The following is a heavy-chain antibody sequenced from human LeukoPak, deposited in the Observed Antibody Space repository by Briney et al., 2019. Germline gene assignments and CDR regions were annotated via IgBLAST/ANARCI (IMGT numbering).Heavy chain of an antibody. CDR3: ARDLGYDSSGYYL. D-gene: IGHD3-22*01. CDR2: IYYSGST. V-gene: IGHV4-59*01. Sequence: SETLSLTCTVSGGSISSYYWSWIRQPPGKGLEWIGYIYYSGSTNHNPSLKSRVTISVDTSKNQFSLKLSSVTAADTAVYYCARDLGYDSSGYYLWGQGTLVTVSS. CDR1: GGSISSYY. J-gene: IGHJ4*02.